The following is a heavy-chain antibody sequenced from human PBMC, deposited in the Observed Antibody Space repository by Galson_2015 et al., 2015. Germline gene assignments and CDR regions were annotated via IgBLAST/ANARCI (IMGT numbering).Heavy chain of an antibody. D-gene: IGHD1-1*01. V-gene: IGHV3-7*01. J-gene: IGHJ6*02. CDR1: GFTFSSYW. CDR2: IKQDGSEK. Sequence: SLRLSCAASGFTFSSYWMSWVRQAPGKGLEWVANIKQDGSEKYYVDSVKGRFTISRDNAKNSLYLQMNSLRAEDTAVYYYARDENWNDGRGYYYGMDVWGQGTTVTVSS. CDR3: ARDENWNDGRGYYYGMDV.